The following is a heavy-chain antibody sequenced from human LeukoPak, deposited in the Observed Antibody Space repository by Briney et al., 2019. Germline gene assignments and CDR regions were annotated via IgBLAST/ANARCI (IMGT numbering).Heavy chain of an antibody. CDR2: IYYSGST. D-gene: IGHD3-22*01. CDR1: GGSISSYY. Sequence: SETLSLTCTVSGGSISSYYWSWIRQPPGKGLEWIGYIYYSGSTNYNPSLKSRVTISVDTSKNQFSLKLSSVTAADTAVYYCARGRGYFVGIDYWARGPLVTFSS. CDR3: ARGRGYFVGIDY. V-gene: IGHV4-59*01. J-gene: IGHJ4*02.